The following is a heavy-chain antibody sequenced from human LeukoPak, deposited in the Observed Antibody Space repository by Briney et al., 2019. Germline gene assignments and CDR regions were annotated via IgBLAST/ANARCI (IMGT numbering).Heavy chain of an antibody. CDR1: GFTFSNYG. V-gene: IGHV3-30*02. CDR2: VRYDGSNE. J-gene: IGHJ4*02. Sequence: GGSLRLSCAASGFTFSNYGMHWVRQAPGKGLEWVAFVRYDGSNEYYADSVKGRFTISRDNSKKTLYLEMNSLRPEDTAVYYCAKDEGRSDRHGSGSYPPYWGQGTLVTVSS. D-gene: IGHD3-10*01. CDR3: AKDEGRSDRHGSGSYPPY.